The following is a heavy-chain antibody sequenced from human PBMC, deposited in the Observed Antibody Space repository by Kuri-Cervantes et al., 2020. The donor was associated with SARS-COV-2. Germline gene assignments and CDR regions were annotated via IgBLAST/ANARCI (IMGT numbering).Heavy chain of an antibody. CDR3: ASEDSGSYFRGRGMFDP. CDR2: ISSSSSYI. CDR1: GFTFSSYS. J-gene: IGHJ5*02. D-gene: IGHD1-26*01. V-gene: IGHV3-21*01. Sequence: GGSLRLSCAASGFTFSSYSMNWVRQAPGKGLEAVSSISSSSSYIYYADSVKGRFTISRDNAKTSLYLQMNSLRAEDTAVYYCASEDSGSYFRGRGMFDPWGQGNLVTVSS.